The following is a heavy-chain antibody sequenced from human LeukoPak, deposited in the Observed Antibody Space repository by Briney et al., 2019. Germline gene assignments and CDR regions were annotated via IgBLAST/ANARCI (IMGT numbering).Heavy chain of an antibody. CDR1: GFTFSDYY. CDR3: ARDPVAAAQFDY. D-gene: IGHD6-13*01. Sequence: KAGGSLRLSCAASGFTFSDYYMSWIRQAPGKGLEWVSYISSSGSTIYYADSVKGRFTISMDNAKNSLYLQMNSLRAEDTAVYYCARDPVAAAQFDYWGQGTLVTVSS. J-gene: IGHJ4*02. V-gene: IGHV3-11*04. CDR2: ISSSGSTI.